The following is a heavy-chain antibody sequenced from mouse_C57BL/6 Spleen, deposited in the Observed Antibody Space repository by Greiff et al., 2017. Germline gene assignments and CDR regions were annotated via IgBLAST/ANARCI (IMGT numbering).Heavy chain of an antibody. Sequence: EVQLVESEGGLVQPGSSMKLSCTASGFTFSDYYMAWVRQVPEKGLEWVANINYDGSSTYYLDSLKSRFIISRDNAKNILYLQMSSLKSEDTATYYCARIYGSYYFDYWGQGTTLTVSS. CDR2: INYDGSST. CDR1: GFTFSDYY. CDR3: ARIYGSYYFDY. D-gene: IGHD2-2*01. V-gene: IGHV5-16*01. J-gene: IGHJ2*01.